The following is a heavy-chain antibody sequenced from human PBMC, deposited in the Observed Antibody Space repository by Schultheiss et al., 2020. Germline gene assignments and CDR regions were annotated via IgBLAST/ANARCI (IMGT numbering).Heavy chain of an antibody. CDR3: ARLSVFDSSSWYY. D-gene: IGHD6-13*01. CDR1: GYSFTTEW. J-gene: IGHJ4*02. V-gene: IGHV5-10-1*01. Sequence: GGSLRLSCKGSGYSFTTEWISWVRQMPGKGLEWMGRIDPSDSYTNYSPSFQGHVTISADKSISTAYLQWSSLKASDTAMYYCARLSVFDSSSWYYWGQGTLVTVSS. CDR2: IDPSDSYT.